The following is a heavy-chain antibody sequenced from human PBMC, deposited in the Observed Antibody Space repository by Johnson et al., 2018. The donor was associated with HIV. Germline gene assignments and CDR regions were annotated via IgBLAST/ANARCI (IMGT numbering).Heavy chain of an antibody. D-gene: IGHD4-17*01. CDR3: AKQWGVRADGDQENDAFDI. CDR2: ISYDGSNK. V-gene: IGHV3-30*04. CDR1: GFTFSSYA. J-gene: IGHJ3*02. Sequence: QVQLVESGGGVVQPGRSLRLSCAASGFTFSSYAMHWVRQAPGKGLEWVAVISYDGSNKYYADSVKGRLTISRDNSKNTLYLQMNSLRAEDTAVYYCAKQWGVRADGDQENDAFDIWGQGTMVTVSS.